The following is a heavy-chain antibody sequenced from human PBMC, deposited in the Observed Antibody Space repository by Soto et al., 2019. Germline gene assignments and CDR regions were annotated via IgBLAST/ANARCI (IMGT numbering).Heavy chain of an antibody. CDR1: GFNVSSTS. CDR3: ARHGSGSSTSFNY. CDR2: IYSGAGT. V-gene: IGHV3-66*04. J-gene: IGHJ4*02. D-gene: IGHD2-2*01. Sequence: VQLVESGGGLVQPGGSLRLSCASSGFNVSSTSMSWVRQAPGKGLEWVSVIYSGAGTHYAGSVKSRFTISRDTSKNTLYLQMTSLRVEETAVYYCARHGSGSSTSFNYWGQGMLVTVSS.